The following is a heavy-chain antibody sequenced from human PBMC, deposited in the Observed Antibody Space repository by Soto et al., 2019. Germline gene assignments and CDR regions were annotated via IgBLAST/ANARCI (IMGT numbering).Heavy chain of an antibody. J-gene: IGHJ4*02. CDR1: GGSIISGDYY. Sequence: SETLSLTCTVSGGSIISGDYYWSWIRQHPGKGLEWIGYIYYSGSTYYNPSLKSRVTISVDTSKNQFSLKLSSVTAADTAVYYCARARGARYFDYWGQGTLVTVSP. CDR2: IYYSGST. CDR3: ARARGARYFDY. D-gene: IGHD2-15*01. V-gene: IGHV4-30-4*01.